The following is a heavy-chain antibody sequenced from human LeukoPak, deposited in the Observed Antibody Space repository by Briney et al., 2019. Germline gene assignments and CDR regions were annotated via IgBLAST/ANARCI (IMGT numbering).Heavy chain of an antibody. J-gene: IGHJ5*01. CDR3: ALAPNSNWFDF. CDR1: GDSISDFY. V-gene: IGHV4-59*08. CDR2: IHYSGNS. D-gene: IGHD2-8*01. Sequence: SETLSLTCSVSGDSISDFYWNWILQPPGKRLEWIGNIHYSGNSNYNPSLQSRVTISIDTSRKQLFLKLTSVTAADTAVYYCALAPNSNWFDFWGQGTLVTVSS.